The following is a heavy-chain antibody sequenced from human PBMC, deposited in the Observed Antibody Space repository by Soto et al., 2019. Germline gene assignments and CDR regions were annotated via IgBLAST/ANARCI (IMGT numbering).Heavy chain of an antibody. Sequence: QVQLVESGGGLVKPGGSLRLSCAASGFTFSDYYMSWIRQAPGKGLEWVSYISSSSSYIYYADSVKGRFIISRDNAKNSLYLQMNSLRAEDTAVYYCARDPSGSWYEEPLGWYYYYGMDVWGQGTTVTVSS. J-gene: IGHJ6*02. CDR2: ISSSSSYI. D-gene: IGHD6-13*01. V-gene: IGHV3-11*06. CDR1: GFTFSDYY. CDR3: ARDPSGSWYEEPLGWYYYYGMDV.